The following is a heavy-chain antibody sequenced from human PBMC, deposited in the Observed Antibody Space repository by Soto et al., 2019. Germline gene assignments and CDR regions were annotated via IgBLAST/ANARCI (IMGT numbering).Heavy chain of an antibody. D-gene: IGHD3-22*01. CDR1: GGSISSYY. J-gene: IGHJ4*02. CDR3: ARDGHYDRSGYYYFFDI. Sequence: PSETLSLTCTVSGGSISSYYWSWIRQPPGKGLEWIGYIYYSGSTNYNPSLKSRVTISVDNSKNTLYLHMNSLRVADTAVYYCARDGHYDRSGYYYFFDIWGQGTLVTVSS. CDR2: IYYSGST. V-gene: IGHV4-59*01.